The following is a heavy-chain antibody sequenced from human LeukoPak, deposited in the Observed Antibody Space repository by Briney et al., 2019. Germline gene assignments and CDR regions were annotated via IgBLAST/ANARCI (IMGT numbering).Heavy chain of an antibody. Sequence: SENLSLTCTLSGGSIRRSYYYWGWIRQPPGKGLEWIGSIYYSGSTFYNPSLKSRVTISVDTSKNQFSLKLSSVTAADTAVYYCARLTTVTTWGVDDYWGQGTLVTVSS. CDR1: GGSIRRSYYY. D-gene: IGHD4-17*01. J-gene: IGHJ4*02. V-gene: IGHV4-39*01. CDR3: ARLTTVTTWGVDDY. CDR2: IYYSGST.